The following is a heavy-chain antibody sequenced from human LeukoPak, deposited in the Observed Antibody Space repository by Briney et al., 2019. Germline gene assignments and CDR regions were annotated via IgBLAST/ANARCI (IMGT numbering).Heavy chain of an antibody. J-gene: IGHJ3*02. CDR1: GGTFSSYA. CDR2: IIPILGIA. D-gene: IGHD2-21*02. V-gene: IGHV1-69*04. Sequence: ASVKVSCKASGGTFSSYAISWVRQAPGQGLEWMGRIIPILGIANYAQKFQGRVTITADKSTSTAYMELSSLRSEDTAVYNCARDRDRVVVTAIRSAFDIWGQGTMVTVSS. CDR3: ARDRDRVVVTAIRSAFDI.